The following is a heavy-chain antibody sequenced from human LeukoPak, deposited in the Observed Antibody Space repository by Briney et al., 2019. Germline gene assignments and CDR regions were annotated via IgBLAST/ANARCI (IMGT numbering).Heavy chain of an antibody. V-gene: IGHV1-18*01. J-gene: IGHJ3*02. D-gene: IGHD2-8*01. Sequence: ASVKVSCKASGYTFTSYGISWVRQAPGQGLEWMGWISAYNGNTNYAQKLQGRVTMTTDTSTSTAYMELTSLRFADTAVYYCARDGLYCTNGVCSSDIWGQGTLVTVSS. CDR3: ARDGLYCTNGVCSSDI. CDR2: ISAYNGNT. CDR1: GYTFTSYG.